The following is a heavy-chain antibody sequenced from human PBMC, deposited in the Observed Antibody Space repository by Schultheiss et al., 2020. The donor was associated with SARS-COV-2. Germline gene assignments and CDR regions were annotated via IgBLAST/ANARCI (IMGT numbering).Heavy chain of an antibody. J-gene: IGHJ6*02. Sequence: GGSLRLSCAASGFTFSSYGMHWVRQAPGKGLEWVALISHDGDNRHYADSVKGRFTISRDNSKNTLSLEMNSLRAEDTAVYYCANVATINYYYGMDVWGQGTTVTVSS. CDR2: ISHDGDNR. CDR1: GFTFSSYG. D-gene: IGHD5-12*01. CDR3: ANVATINYYYGMDV. V-gene: IGHV3-33*08.